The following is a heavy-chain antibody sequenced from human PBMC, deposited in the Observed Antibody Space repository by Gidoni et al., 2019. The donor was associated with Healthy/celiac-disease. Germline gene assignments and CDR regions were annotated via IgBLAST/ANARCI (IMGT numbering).Heavy chain of an antibody. Sequence: QVQLVESGGGVVQPGRSLRLSCAASGFPFSSYGMHWVRQAPGKGLEWVAVISYDGSNKYYADSVKGRFTISRDNSKNTLYLQMNSLRAEDTAVYYCAKWDVNYDFWSGYYTGMNMNGMDVWGQGTTVTVSS. D-gene: IGHD3-3*01. CDR3: AKWDVNYDFWSGYYTGMNMNGMDV. V-gene: IGHV3-30*18. J-gene: IGHJ6*02. CDR2: ISYDGSNK. CDR1: GFPFSSYG.